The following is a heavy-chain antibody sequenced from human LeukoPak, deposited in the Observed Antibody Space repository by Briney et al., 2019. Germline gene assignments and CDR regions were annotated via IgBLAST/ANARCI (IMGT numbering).Heavy chain of an antibody. D-gene: IGHD3-10*01. CDR1: GFTFSSYS. V-gene: IGHV3-7*01. CDR2: IKEDGSEK. J-gene: IGHJ4*02. CDR3: ARGLLWFGELTDY. Sequence: GGSLRLSCAASGFTFSSYSMNWVRQAPGKGLEWVANIKEDGSEKYYVDSVKGRFTISRDNAKNSLYLQMNSLRAEDTAVYYCARGLLWFGELTDYWGQGTLVTVSS.